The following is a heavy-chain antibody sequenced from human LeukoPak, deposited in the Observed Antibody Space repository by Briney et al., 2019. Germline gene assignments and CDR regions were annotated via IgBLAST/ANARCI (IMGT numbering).Heavy chain of an antibody. J-gene: IGHJ4*02. V-gene: IGHV1-2*02. CDR3: ARDTRAMVSSRPDY. D-gene: IGHD5-18*01. CDR2: INPNSGGT. Sequence: GASVKVSCKASGYTFTGYYMHWVRQAPGQGLEWMGWINPNSGGTNYAQKFQGRVTMTRDTSISTAYMELSRLRSDDTAVYYCARDTRAMVSSRPDYWGQGTLVTVSS. CDR1: GYTFTGYY.